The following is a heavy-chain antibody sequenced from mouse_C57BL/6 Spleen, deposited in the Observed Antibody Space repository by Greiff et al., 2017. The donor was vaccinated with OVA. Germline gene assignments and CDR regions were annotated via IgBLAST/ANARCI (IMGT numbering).Heavy chain of an antibody. Sequence: QVQLQQSGAELVKPGASVKLSCKASGYTFTEYTIHWVKQRSGQGLEWIGWFYPGSGSIKYNEKFKDKATLTADKYSSTVYMELSRWTSEDSAVYFCTRHEEGYYGSSLLFAYWGQGTLVTVSA. CDR3: TRHEEGYYGSSLLFAY. CDR1: GYTFTEYT. V-gene: IGHV1-62-2*01. J-gene: IGHJ3*01. CDR2: FYPGSGSI. D-gene: IGHD1-1*01.